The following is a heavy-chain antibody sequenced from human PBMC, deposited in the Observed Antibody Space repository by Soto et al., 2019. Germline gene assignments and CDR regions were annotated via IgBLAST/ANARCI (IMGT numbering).Heavy chain of an antibody. CDR2: INPSGGST. J-gene: IGHJ2*01. V-gene: IGHV1-46*01. CDR1: GYTFTSYY. Sequence: QVQLVQSGAEVKKPGASVKVSCKASGYTFTSYYMHWVRQAPGQGLEWMGIINPSGGSTSYAQKFQGRVTMTRDTSTSTVYMELSSLRSEDTAVYYCARDQGEMATTHWYFDLWGRGTLVTVSS. CDR3: ARDQGEMATTHWYFDL. D-gene: IGHD5-12*01.